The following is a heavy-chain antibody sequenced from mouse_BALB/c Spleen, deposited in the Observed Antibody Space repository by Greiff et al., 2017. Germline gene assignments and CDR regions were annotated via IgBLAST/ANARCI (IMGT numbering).Heavy chain of an antibody. CDR2: ISSGGST. CDR3: ARNDYEGYFDY. V-gene: IGHV5-6-5*01. D-gene: IGHD2-4*01. CDR1: GFTFSSYA. J-gene: IGHJ2*01. Sequence: EVMLVESGGGLVKPGGSLKLSCAASGFTFSSYAMSWVRQTPEKRLEWVASISSGGSTYYPDSVKGRFTISRDNAKNTLFLQMTSLRSEDTAMYYCARNDYEGYFDYWGQGTTLTVSS.